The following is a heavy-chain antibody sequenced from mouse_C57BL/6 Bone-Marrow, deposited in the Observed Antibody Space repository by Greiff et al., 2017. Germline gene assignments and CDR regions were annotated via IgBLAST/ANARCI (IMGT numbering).Heavy chain of an antibody. Sequence: EVKLMESGGGLVQPGGSLKLSCAASGFTFSDYYMYWVRQTPEKRLEWVAYISNGGGSTYYPDTVKGRFTISRDNAKNTLYLQMSRLKSEDTAMYYCARQAVYDGYDSFDYWGQGTTLTVSS. V-gene: IGHV5-12*01. CDR2: ISNGGGST. CDR1: GFTFSDYY. CDR3: ARQAVYDGYDSFDY. J-gene: IGHJ2*01. D-gene: IGHD2-2*01.